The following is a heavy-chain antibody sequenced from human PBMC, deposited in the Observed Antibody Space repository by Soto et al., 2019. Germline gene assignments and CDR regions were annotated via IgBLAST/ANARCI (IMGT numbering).Heavy chain of an antibody. CDR1: GLTFTDYW. CDR3: ARGGGGGLFEH. Sequence: GGSLRLSCVTYGLTFTDYWMSWVRQAPGKGLEWVANIKQDESEKNYLDSVKGRFTISRDNTKSSLFLQMNSLGVEDPAVYYCARGGGGGLFEHWGQGVLVTVSS. CDR2: IKQDESEK. D-gene: IGHD2-21*01. J-gene: IGHJ4*02. V-gene: IGHV3-7*01.